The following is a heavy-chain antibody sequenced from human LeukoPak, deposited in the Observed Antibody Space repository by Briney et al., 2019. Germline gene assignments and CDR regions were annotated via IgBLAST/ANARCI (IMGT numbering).Heavy chain of an antibody. D-gene: IGHD5-12*01. V-gene: IGHV3-15*01. CDR3: TTEDPYSGYDYGFGY. J-gene: IGHJ4*02. Sequence: GSLRLSCAASGFTFSNAWMSWVRPAPGKGLEWVGRIKSKTDGGTTDYAAPVKGRFTISRDDSKSTLYLQMNSLKTEDTAVYYCTTEDPYSGYDYGFGYWGQGTLVTVSS. CDR2: IKSKTDGGTT. CDR1: GFTFSNAW.